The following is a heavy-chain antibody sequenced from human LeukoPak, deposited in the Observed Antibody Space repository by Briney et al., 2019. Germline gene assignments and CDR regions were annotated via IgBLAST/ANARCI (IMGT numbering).Heavy chain of an antibody. CDR3: ARVGIGAAANYGMDV. V-gene: IGHV4-59*12. CDR2: IFYSGGT. Sequence: SETLSLTCTVSGGSIRGFFWSWIRQPPGKGLEWIGYIFYSGGTYYNPSLKSRVTMSVDTPKNQFSLKLSSVTAADTAVYYCARVGIGAAANYGMDVWGQGTTVTVSS. CDR1: GGSIRGFF. J-gene: IGHJ6*02. D-gene: IGHD6-13*01.